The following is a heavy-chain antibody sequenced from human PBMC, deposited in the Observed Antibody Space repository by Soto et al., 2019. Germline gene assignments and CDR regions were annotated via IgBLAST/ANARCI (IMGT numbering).Heavy chain of an antibody. V-gene: IGHV1-2*02. Sequence: GXSGKACCKASVYTFTSYYMHCVRPAPGQGLAWMGWINPNSGGTNYAQKFQGRVTMTRDTAISTAYMGLSRLRSDDTAVYYCARGGITMVRRSGETSFDSSGRGTLVTVSS. CDR2: INPNSGGT. D-gene: IGHD3-10*01. CDR3: ARGGITMVRRSGETSFDS. CDR1: VYTFTSYY. J-gene: IGHJ5*01.